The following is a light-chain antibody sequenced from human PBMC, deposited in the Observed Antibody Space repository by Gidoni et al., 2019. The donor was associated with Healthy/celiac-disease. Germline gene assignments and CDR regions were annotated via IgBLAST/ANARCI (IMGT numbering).Light chain of an antibody. Sequence: DIVLPQSPPTLSWSPGDRATLSCRASQSVSNSYLAWYQQKPGQAPRLLIYGASTRATGIPDRFSGSGSGTDFTLTISRLEPEDFAVYYCQQYGSTPVTFGQGTKVEIK. J-gene: IGKJ4*01. V-gene: IGKV3-20*01. CDR2: GAS. CDR1: QSVSNSY. CDR3: QQYGSTPVT.